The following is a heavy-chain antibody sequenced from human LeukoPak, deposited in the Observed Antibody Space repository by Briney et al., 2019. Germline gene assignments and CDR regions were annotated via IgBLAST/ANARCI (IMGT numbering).Heavy chain of an antibody. J-gene: IGHJ1*01. V-gene: IGHV4-39*01. CDR1: GGSISSSSYY. Sequence: PSETLSLTCTVSGGSISSSSYYWGWIRQPPGKGLEWIGSIYYSGSTYYNPSLKSRVTISVDTSKNQFSLKLSSVTAADTAVYYCARVGRGIGGSGSYVDWGQGTLVTVSS. CDR3: ARVGRGIGGSGSYVD. CDR2: IYYSGST. D-gene: IGHD3-10*01.